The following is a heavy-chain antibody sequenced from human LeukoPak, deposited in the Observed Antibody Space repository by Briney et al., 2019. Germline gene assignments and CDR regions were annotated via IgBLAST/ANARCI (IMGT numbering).Heavy chain of an antibody. V-gene: IGHV1-46*01. J-gene: IGHJ6*03. CDR1: GYTFTSYY. Sequence: ASVKVSCKASGYTFTSYYMHWVRQAPGQGLEWMGIINPSGGSTSYAQKFQGRVTMTRDMSTSTVYMELSSLRSEDTAVYYCARDLAYYGSGSYYIFWYYYYMDVWGKGTTVTVSS. CDR3: ARDLAYYGSGSYYIFWYYYYMDV. CDR2: INPSGGST. D-gene: IGHD3-10*01.